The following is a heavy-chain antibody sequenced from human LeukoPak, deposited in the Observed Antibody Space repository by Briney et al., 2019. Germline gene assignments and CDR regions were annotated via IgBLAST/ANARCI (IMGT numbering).Heavy chain of an antibody. Sequence: GGSLRLSCAASGFTFDDYAMHWVRQAPGKGLEWVSGISWNSGSIGYADSVKGRFTISRDNAKNSLYLQMNSLRAEDTAVYYCAREGPGDCSGGSCYSKYWGQGTLVTASS. D-gene: IGHD2-15*01. CDR2: ISWNSGSI. V-gene: IGHV3-9*01. CDR3: AREGPGDCSGGSCYSKY. CDR1: GFTFDDYA. J-gene: IGHJ4*02.